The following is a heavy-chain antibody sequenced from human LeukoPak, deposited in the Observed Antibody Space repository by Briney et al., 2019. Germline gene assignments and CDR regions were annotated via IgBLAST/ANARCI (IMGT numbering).Heavy chain of an antibody. D-gene: IGHD3-22*01. J-gene: IGHJ4*02. CDR2: MNPNSYNT. CDR3: ARLTYYYDSSGYYDY. Sequence: MNPNSYNTGYAQKFQRRVTMTRNTSINTAYMEMSSLRSEDTAVYYCARLTYYYDSSGYYDYWGQGTLVTVSS. V-gene: IGHV1-8*01.